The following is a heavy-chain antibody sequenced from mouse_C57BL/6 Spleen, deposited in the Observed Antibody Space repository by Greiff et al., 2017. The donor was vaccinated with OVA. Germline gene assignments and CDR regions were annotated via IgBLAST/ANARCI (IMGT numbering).Heavy chain of an antibody. Sequence: EVKVVESGGGLVQPGGSMKLSCVASGFTFSNSWMNWVRQSPEKGLEWVAQIRLKSDNYATHYAESVKGRFTIARDDSKSSVYLQMNNLRAEDTGIYYGTDGYDGENYFDYWGQGTTLTVSS. D-gene: IGHD2-2*01. V-gene: IGHV6-3*01. CDR2: IRLKSDNYAT. CDR1: GFTFSNSW. J-gene: IGHJ2*01. CDR3: TDGYDGENYFDY.